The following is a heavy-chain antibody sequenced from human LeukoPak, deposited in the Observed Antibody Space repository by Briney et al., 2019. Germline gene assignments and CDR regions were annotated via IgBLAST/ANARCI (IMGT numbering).Heavy chain of an antibody. CDR1: GYSISSGYY. J-gene: IGHJ6*03. D-gene: IGHD6-19*01. CDR2: IYYSGST. V-gene: IGHV4-38-2*02. Sequence: SETLSLTCTVSGYSISSGYYWGWIRQPPGKGLEWIGSIYYSGSTYYNPSLKSRVTISVDTSKNQFSLKLSSVTAADTAVYYCARVPYSGWYPYYYYYYMDVWGKGTTVTVSS. CDR3: ARVPYSGWYPYYYYYYMDV.